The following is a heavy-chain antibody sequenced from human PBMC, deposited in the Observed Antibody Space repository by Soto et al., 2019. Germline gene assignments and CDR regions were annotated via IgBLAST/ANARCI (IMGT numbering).Heavy chain of an antibody. Sequence: EVQLVESGGGLVQPGGSLRLSCAASGFTFSSYWMHWVRQAPGKGLVWVSRINSDGSITSYADSVKGRVTISRDNAKNTLYLQMNSLRAEDTAVYYCARGWVEMATITAYWGQGTLVTVSS. D-gene: IGHD5-12*01. J-gene: IGHJ4*02. CDR1: GFTFSSYW. V-gene: IGHV3-74*01. CDR3: ARGWVEMATITAY. CDR2: INSDGSIT.